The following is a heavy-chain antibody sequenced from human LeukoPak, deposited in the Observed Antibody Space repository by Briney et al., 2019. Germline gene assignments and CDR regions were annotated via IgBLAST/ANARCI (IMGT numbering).Heavy chain of an antibody. V-gene: IGHV3-21*04. CDR2: ISSSSSSI. D-gene: IGHD1-1*01. J-gene: IGHJ4*02. CDR1: GFAFNSYS. CDR3: ARVRTDVLDY. Sequence: PGGSLRLSCAASGFAFNSYSMNWVRQAPGKGLEWVSFISSSSSSIDYADSVKGRFTISRDNAKNTLYLQMNSLRAEDTAVYYCARVRTDVLDYWGQGTLVTVSS.